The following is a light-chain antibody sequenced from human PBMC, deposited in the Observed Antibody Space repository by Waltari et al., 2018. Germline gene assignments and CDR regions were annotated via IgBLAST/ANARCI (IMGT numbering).Light chain of an antibody. J-gene: IGKJ4*01. CDR3: QQRSNWPPT. CDR2: DAS. V-gene: IGKV3-11*01. CDR1: QSVSSY. Sequence: ETVLTQSPATLSLSPGERATLSCRASQSVSSYLAWDQQKPGQAPRLLIYDASNRATGIPARFSGSGSGTDFTLTISSLEPEDFAVYYCQQRSNWPPTFGGGTKVEIK.